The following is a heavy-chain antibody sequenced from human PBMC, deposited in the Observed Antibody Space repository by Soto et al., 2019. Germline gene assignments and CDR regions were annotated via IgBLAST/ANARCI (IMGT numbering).Heavy chain of an antibody. Sequence: QVQLVQSGAEVRKPGSSVTVSCKASGGTFSNYAISWVRQAPGQGLEWMGGIIPIVGTGSYAQKFQGRVTITADEPTTTAYMELSSLRFEHTAVYYCARVVILVPTASTHFYYHMDVWGPGTTVTVSS. CDR1: GGTFSNYA. D-gene: IGHD2-2*01. J-gene: IGHJ6*02. CDR2: IIPIVGTG. V-gene: IGHV1-69*01. CDR3: ARVVILVPTASTHFYYHMDV.